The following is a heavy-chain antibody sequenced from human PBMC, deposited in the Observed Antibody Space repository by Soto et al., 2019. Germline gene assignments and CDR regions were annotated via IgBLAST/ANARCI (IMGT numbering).Heavy chain of an antibody. CDR2: IPYDGGNK. J-gene: IGHJ5*02. D-gene: IGHD3-16*01. V-gene: IGHV3-30-3*01. Sequence: QVQLVESGGGVVQPGRSLRLSCAASGFSFRNYALHWVRQAPGKGLEWVAVIPYDGGNKYYADSVRGRFTISRDNSNATLYLQMNSLSPADTALYYCARDLSMGGFAPWGQGTLVTVSS. CDR3: ARDLSMGGFAP. CDR1: GFSFRNYA.